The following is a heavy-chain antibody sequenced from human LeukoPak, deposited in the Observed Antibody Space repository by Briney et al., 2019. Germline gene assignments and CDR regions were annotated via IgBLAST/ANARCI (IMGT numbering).Heavy chain of an antibody. CDR2: INPNSGGT. D-gene: IGHD3-10*01. Sequence: ASVKVSCKASGYTFTACYMHWVRQAPGQGLEWMGWINPNSGGTNYAQKFQGRVTMTRDTSISTAYMELSRLRSDDTAVYYCARDSGSYYYYMDVWGKGTTVTISS. CDR1: GYTFTACY. J-gene: IGHJ6*03. CDR3: ARDSGSYYYYMDV. V-gene: IGHV1-2*02.